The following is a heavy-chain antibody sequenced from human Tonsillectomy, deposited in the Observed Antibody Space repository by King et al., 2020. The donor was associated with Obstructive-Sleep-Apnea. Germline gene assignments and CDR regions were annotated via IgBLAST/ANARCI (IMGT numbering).Heavy chain of an antibody. Sequence: ITLKESGPTLVKPPQTLTLTCSFSGFSLDTSGVGVGWVRQPPGKALEWLALIYWDDDTRYSPSLRSRPTITKDTSKNQVVLTMANMNPVDTATYCCTHTRGSGYYRRWFDPWGQGTLVTVSS. J-gene: IGHJ5*02. CDR3: THTRGSGYYRRWFDP. CDR2: IYWDDDT. V-gene: IGHV2-5*02. D-gene: IGHD3-3*01. CDR1: GFSLDTSGVG.